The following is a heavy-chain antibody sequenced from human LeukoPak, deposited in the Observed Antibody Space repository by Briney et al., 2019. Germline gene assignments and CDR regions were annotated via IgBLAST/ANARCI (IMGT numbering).Heavy chain of an antibody. CDR2: LYSGGTT. J-gene: IGHJ6*02. CDR1: GFPFSSYS. Sequence: GGSLRLSYAASGFPFSSYSMTWVRQAPGKGLEWVSALYSGGTTYYADSVKGRFTISGDNSKNTLYLQMNSLRAEDTAVYYCAREVVIVPDYFYYGLDVWGQGTTVSVSS. CDR3: AREVVIVPDYFYYGLDV. V-gene: IGHV3-53*01. D-gene: IGHD2/OR15-2a*01.